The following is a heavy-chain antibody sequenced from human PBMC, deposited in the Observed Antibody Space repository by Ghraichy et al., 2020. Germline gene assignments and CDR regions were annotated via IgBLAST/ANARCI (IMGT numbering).Heavy chain of an antibody. Sequence: SETLSLTCDVSGGSISSSNWWNWVRQSPGKGLEWIGEIYHSGSTNYNPSLESRVTISVDKSKNQFSLKLSSVTAADTAVYYCARAGATRDSHFDYWGQGTLVTVSS. D-gene: IGHD1-26*01. CDR2: IYHSGST. J-gene: IGHJ4*02. V-gene: IGHV4-4*02. CDR1: GGSISSSNW. CDR3: ARAGATRDSHFDY.